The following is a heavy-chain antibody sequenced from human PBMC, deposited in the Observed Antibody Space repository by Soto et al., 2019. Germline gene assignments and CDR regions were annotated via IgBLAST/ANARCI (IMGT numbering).Heavy chain of an antibody. D-gene: IGHD5-12*01. J-gene: IGHJ4*02. Sequence: EVQLVESGGGLVKPGGSLRLSCAASGHTFTNAWMNWVRQAPGKGLEWVGGIKSKTSGGTSDYATPVKGRFTISRDDSTKTLYLQMNSLIAEDTAVYYCTTVSAGYRGDEPHRDDNWGQGTLVTVSS. V-gene: IGHV3-15*07. CDR3: TTVSAGYRGDEPHRDDN. CDR1: GHTFTNAW. CDR2: IKSKTSGGTS.